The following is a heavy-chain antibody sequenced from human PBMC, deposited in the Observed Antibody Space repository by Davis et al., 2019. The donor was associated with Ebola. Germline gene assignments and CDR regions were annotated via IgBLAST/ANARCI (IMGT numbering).Heavy chain of an antibody. CDR2: SRNQENHYNT. Sequence: GGSLRLSCGVSGFPFSAYFMDWVRLTPGTGLEWVGLSRNQENHYNTEYAASVRGRFTISRDDSKQSMYLQMNSLRTEDTAVYYCVTENWYRFESWGQGTLVTVSS. CDR1: GFPFSAYF. D-gene: IGHD1/OR15-1a*01. CDR3: VTENWYRFES. V-gene: IGHV3-72*01. J-gene: IGHJ4*02.